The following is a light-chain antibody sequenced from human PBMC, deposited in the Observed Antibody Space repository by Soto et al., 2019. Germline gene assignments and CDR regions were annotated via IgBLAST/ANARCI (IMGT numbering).Light chain of an antibody. V-gene: IGKV3-20*01. Sequence: EIVLTQSPATLFLFPGERATLSCRASQTVSSSYLAWYQQKSGQAPSLLMYGASSRATGIPDRFSGSGSGTDFTLPISRLEPEDFAVYYCQQCDTSPITFGQGTKLEIK. CDR1: QTVSSSY. J-gene: IGKJ2*01. CDR2: GAS. CDR3: QQCDTSPIT.